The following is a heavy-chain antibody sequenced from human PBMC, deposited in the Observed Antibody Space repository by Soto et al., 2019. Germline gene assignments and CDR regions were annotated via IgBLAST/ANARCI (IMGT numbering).Heavy chain of an antibody. CDR2: IIPIFGTA. CDR3: ARSVHYDSSPDY. CDR1: GGTFSSYA. J-gene: IGHJ4*02. V-gene: IGHV1-69*06. Sequence: QVQLVQSGAEVKKPGSSVKVSCKASGGTFSSYAISWVRQAPGQGLEWMGGIIPIFGTANYAQKFQGRVTMTRNTSISTAYMELSSLRSEDTAVYYCARSVHYDSSPDYWGQGTLVTVSS. D-gene: IGHD3-22*01.